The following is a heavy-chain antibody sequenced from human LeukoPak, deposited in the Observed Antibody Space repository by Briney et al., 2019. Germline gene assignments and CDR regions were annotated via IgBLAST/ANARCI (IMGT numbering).Heavy chain of an antibody. CDR1: GFTFSTYN. D-gene: IGHD1-14*01. CDR2: INYSGST. V-gene: IGHV4-30-4*08. J-gene: IGHJ5*02. Sequence: LRLSCAASGFTFSTYNMNWVRQAPGKGLEWIGYINYSGSTYYNPSLKSRVTISVDTSKNQFSLKLSSVTAADTAVYYCARAEFSWGQGILVTVSS. CDR3: ARAEFS.